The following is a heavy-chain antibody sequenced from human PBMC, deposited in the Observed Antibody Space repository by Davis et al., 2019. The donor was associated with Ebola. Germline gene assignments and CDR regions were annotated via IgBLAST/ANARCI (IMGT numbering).Heavy chain of an antibody. CDR1: GGSFSGYY. CDR2: INHSGST. D-gene: IGHD6-19*01. Sequence: MPGGSLRLSCAVYGGSFSGYYWSWIRQPPGKGLEWIGEINHSGSTNYNPSLKSRVTISVDTSKNQFSLKLSSVTAADPAVYYCARGRWLAKQFDYWGQGTLVTVSS. J-gene: IGHJ4*02. V-gene: IGHV4-34*01. CDR3: ARGRWLAKQFDY.